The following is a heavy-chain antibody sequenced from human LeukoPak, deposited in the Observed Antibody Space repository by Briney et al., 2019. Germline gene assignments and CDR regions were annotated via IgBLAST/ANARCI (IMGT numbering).Heavy chain of an antibody. Sequence: SETLSLTCTISGGSISSGGYYWSWIRQHPGKGLEWIGYIYYSGSTYYNPSLKSRVTISVDTSKNQFSLKLSSVTAADTAVYYCVRGWNGDFDYWGQGTLVTVSS. CDR1: GGSISSGGYY. V-gene: IGHV4-31*03. J-gene: IGHJ4*02. CDR3: VRGWNGDFDY. D-gene: IGHD1-1*01. CDR2: IYYSGST.